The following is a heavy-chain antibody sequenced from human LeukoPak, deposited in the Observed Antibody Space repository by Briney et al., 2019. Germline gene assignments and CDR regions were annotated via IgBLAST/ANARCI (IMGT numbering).Heavy chain of an antibody. CDR2: INPSGGST. J-gene: IGHJ4*02. D-gene: IGHD1-26*01. CDR1: GYTFTSYY. V-gene: IGHV1-46*01. CDR3: ARVGGWELLPLDY. Sequence: ASVKVSCKASGYTFTSYYMHWVRQAPGQGLEWMGIINPSGGSTSCAQKFQGRVTMARDMSTSTVYMELSSLRSEDTAVYYCARVGGWELLPLDYWGQGTLVTVSS.